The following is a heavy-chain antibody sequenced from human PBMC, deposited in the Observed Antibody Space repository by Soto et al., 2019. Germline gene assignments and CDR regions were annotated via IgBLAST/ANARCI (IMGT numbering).Heavy chain of an antibody. J-gene: IGHJ6*02. CDR2: INYSGST. CDR3: ARGVVYRDVGLAYGMDV. CDR1: GESFSKHY. Sequence: PSETLSLTCSVYGESFSKHYWTWSRQSPGKGLEWVGEINYSGSTRYNWSLGSRVTISVDTSKNQFSLMVTSVTAEDTAVYYCARGVVYRDVGLAYGMDVWGQGTTVTVSS. V-gene: IGHV4-34*01. D-gene: IGHD3-22*01.